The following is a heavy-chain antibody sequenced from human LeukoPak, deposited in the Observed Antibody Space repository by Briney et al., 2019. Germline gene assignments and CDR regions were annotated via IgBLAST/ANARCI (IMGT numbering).Heavy chain of an antibody. V-gene: IGHV3-74*01. J-gene: IGHJ3*02. Sequence: GGSLRLSCAAPGFAFSRYWMHWIRQAPGKGLVWVSAIYTDGTTKRYADSVKGRFTISRDNAKNTLYLQMNSLSVDDTAVYYCASLVVTDDWAFDMWGQGTMVTVSS. CDR1: GFAFSRYW. CDR3: ASLVVTDDWAFDM. CDR2: IYTDGTTK. D-gene: IGHD2-21*02.